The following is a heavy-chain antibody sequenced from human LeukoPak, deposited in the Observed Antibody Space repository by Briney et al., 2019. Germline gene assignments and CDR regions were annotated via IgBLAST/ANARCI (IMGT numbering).Heavy chain of an antibody. V-gene: IGHV4-59*08. D-gene: IGHD3-9*01. CDR1: GGSISSYY. Sequence: SETLSLTCTVSGGSISSYYWSWIRQPPGKGLEWIGYIYYSGSTNYNPSLKSRVIISVDTSKNQFSLKLNSVTAADTVVYYCARHRAGYHVDSWGQGTLVTVSS. CDR3: ARHRAGYHVDS. CDR2: IYYSGST. J-gene: IGHJ4*02.